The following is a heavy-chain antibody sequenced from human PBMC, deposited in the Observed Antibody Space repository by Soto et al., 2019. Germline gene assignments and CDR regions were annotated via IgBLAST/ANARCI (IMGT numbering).Heavy chain of an antibody. J-gene: IGHJ4*02. CDR3: ARSRVIGGYFDY. CDR2: INAGNGNT. V-gene: IGHV1-3*01. D-gene: IGHD2-21*01. CDR1: GYTFTSYA. Sequence: ASVKVSCKASGYTFTSYAMHWVRQAPGQRLEWMGWINAGNGNTKYSQKFQGRVTITRDTSASTAYMELSSLRSEDTAVYYCARSRVIGGYFDYWGQGTLVTVSS.